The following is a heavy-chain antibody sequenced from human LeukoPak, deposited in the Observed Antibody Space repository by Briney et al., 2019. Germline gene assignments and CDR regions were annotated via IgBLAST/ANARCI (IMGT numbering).Heavy chain of an antibody. J-gene: IGHJ4*02. CDR3: TRGARHPDY. CDR1: GGSISGYY. V-gene: IGHV4-59*01. Sequence: KPSETLSLTCTVSGGSISGYYWSWIRQPPGKGLEWIGHIYYSGSTNYNPSLKSRVTISVDTSKNQFSLKLTSVTAADTAVYYCTRGARHPDYWGQGTLVTVSS. CDR2: IYYSGST.